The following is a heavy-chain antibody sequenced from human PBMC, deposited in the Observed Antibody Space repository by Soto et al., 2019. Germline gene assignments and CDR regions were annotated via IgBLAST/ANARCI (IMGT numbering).Heavy chain of an antibody. V-gene: IGHV1-46*01. D-gene: IGHD3-22*01. CDR2: INPSGGST. CDR1: GYTFTSYH. CDR3: ARDRPSSGYYYDAFDI. Sequence: ASVKVSCKASGYTFTSYHMHWVRQAPGQGLEWMGIINPSGGSTSYAQKFQGRVTMTRDTSTSTVYMELSSLRSEDTAVYYCARDRPSSGYYYDAFDIWGQGTMVTVSS. J-gene: IGHJ3*02.